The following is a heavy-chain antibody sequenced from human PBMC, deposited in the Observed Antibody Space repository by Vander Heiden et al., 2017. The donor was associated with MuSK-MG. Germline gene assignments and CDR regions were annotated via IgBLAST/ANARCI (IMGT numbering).Heavy chain of an antibody. CDR3: VKRGIAVAGTKECWFDP. Sequence: QVQLVESGGGVVQPGRSLRLSCPASGFTFSRSGMHWVRQTPGKGLEWVAVISYDGSNKYYADSVKGRFTISRDNSKNMLYLQMNSLRPEDTAVYYCVKRGIAVAGTKECWFDPWGQGTLVTVSS. V-gene: IGHV3-30*18. J-gene: IGHJ5*02. CDR2: ISYDGSNK. D-gene: IGHD6-19*01. CDR1: GFTFSRSG.